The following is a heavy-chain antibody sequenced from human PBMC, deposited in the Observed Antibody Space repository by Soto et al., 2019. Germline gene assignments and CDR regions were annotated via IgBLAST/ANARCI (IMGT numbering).Heavy chain of an antibody. Sequence: LRLSCAASGFTFSSYSMNWVRQAPGKGLEWVSSISSSSSYIYYADSVKGRFTISRDNAKNSLYLQMNSLRAEDTAVYYCARGFAGTNWFDPWGQGTLVTVSS. CDR1: GFTFSSYS. J-gene: IGHJ5*02. CDR2: ISSSSSYI. CDR3: ARGFAGTNWFDP. V-gene: IGHV3-21*01. D-gene: IGHD6-13*01.